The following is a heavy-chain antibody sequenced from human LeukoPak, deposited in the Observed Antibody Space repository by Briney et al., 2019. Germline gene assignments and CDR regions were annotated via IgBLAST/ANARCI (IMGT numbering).Heavy chain of an antibody. CDR1: GFTFSSHG. CDR3: ARARVLHYFDY. CDR2: IWYDGSDK. D-gene: IGHD3-16*01. J-gene: IGHJ4*02. Sequence: GGSLRLSCAASGFTFSSHGMHWVRQAPGKGLEWVAVIWYDGSDKYYADSVQGRFTISRDNSKNTLYLQMPRLRADDTAVYYCARARVLHYFDYWGQGALVTVSS. V-gene: IGHV3-33*01.